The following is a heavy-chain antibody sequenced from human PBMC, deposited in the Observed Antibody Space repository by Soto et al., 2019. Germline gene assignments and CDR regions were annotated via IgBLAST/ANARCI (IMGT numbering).Heavy chain of an antibody. CDR1: GGSISSYY. Sequence: SETLSLTCTVSGGSISSYYWSWIRQPPVKGLEWIGYIYYSGSTKYNPSLKSRVTISVDTSKNRFSLRLSSVTAADTAVYYCAREAGEEVRGDYYYGMDVWGQGTTVTVSS. V-gene: IGHV4-59*12. D-gene: IGHD3-10*01. CDR3: AREAGEEVRGDYYYGMDV. J-gene: IGHJ6*02. CDR2: IYYSGST.